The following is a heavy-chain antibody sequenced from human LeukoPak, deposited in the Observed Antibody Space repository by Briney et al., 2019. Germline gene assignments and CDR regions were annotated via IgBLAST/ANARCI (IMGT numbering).Heavy chain of an antibody. D-gene: IGHD6-13*01. J-gene: IGHJ4*01. CDR1: GGSITSYY. CDR2: IYYNGST. V-gene: IGHV4-59*01. CDR3: ARGDPGYSSTWLDF. Sequence: SETLSLTCTVSGGSITSYYWNWIRQPPGKGLEWIGYIYYNGSTNYNPSLKSRVTLSLDTSKKQFSLKLSSVTAADTAVYYCARGDPGYSSTWLDFWGHGALVTVSS.